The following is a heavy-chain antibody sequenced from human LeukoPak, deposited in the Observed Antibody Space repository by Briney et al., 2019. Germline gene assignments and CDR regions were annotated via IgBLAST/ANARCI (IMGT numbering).Heavy chain of an antibody. D-gene: IGHD5-18*01. CDR2: ISSSSSSS. CDR3: ARGWVDTAMSD. V-gene: IGHV3-48*04. CDR1: GFTFSSYS. Sequence: GGSLRHSCAASGFTFSSYSMNWVRQAPGKGLEWVSYISSSSSSSYYADSVKGRFTISRDNAKNSLYLQINSLRAKDTAVYHCARGWVDTAMSDWGQGTLVTVSS. J-gene: IGHJ4*02.